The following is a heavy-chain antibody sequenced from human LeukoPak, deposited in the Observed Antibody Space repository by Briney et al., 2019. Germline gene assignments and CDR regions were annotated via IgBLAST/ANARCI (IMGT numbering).Heavy chain of an antibody. CDR2: IYYSRST. D-gene: IGHD3-10*01. V-gene: IGHV4-61*01. J-gene: IGHJ4*02. Sequence: SETLSLTCTVSGGSVSSVSYYWSWIRQPPGKGLEWIGYIYYSRSTNYNPSLQSRVTISVATSKNQFSLKLRSVTAADTAVYYCATVAVIRGVTYFDYWGQGTLVTVSS. CDR1: GGSVSSVSYY. CDR3: ATVAVIRGVTYFDY.